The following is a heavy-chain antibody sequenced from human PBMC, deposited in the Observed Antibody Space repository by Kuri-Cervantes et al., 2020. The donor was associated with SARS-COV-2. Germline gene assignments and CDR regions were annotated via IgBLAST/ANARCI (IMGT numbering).Heavy chain of an antibody. CDR1: GDSVSSNSAA. CDR2: TYYRSKWYN. V-gene: IGHV6-1*01. Sequence: SETLSLTCAISGDSVSSNSAAWNWIRQSPSRGLEWLGRTYYRSKWYNDYAVSVKSRITINPDTSKNQFSLQLNSVTPEDTAVYCCARGPEWELLGGGDFYYYYGMDVWGQGTTVTVSS. J-gene: IGHJ6*02. D-gene: IGHD1-26*01. CDR3: ARGPEWELLGGGDFYYYYGMDV.